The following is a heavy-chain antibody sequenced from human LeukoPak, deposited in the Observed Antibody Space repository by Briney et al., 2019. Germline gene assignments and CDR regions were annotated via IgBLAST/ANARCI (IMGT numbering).Heavy chain of an antibody. CDR3: AKQQLEYSTPPSE. CDR1: GFTFSNYA. Sequence: GGSLRLSCAASGFTFSNYAMHWVRQAPGKGLEWVAAIRYDGSHQYYADSVKGRFTISRDNSKNALYLQMNSLRAEDTALYYCAKQQLEYSTPPSEWGQGTLVTVSS. J-gene: IGHJ1*01. D-gene: IGHD6-13*01. CDR2: IRYDGSHQ. V-gene: IGHV3-30*02.